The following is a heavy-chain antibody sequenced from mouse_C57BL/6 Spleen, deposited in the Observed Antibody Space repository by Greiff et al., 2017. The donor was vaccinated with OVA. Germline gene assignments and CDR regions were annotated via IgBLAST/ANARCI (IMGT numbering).Heavy chain of an antibody. CDR3: ARKDAVVATGAMDY. CDR2: IYPGDGDT. D-gene: IGHD1-1*01. V-gene: IGHV1-80*01. Sequence: QVQLKQSGAELVKPGASVKISCKASGYAFSSYWMNWVKQRPGKGLEWIGQIYPGDGDTNYNGKFKGKATLTADKSSSTAYMQLSSLTSEDSAVYFCARKDAVVATGAMDYWGQGTSVTVSS. J-gene: IGHJ4*01. CDR1: GYAFSSYW.